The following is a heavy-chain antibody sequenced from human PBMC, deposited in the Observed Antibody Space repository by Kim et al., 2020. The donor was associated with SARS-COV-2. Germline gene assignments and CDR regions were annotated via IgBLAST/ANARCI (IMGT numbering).Heavy chain of an antibody. CDR3: ARVGSTVAAGSIDY. V-gene: IGHV3-11*01. D-gene: IGHD6-13*01. J-gene: IGHJ4*02. Sequence: AASENDRFTISRDNAKNSLSLQMNSLRAEDTAVYYCARVGSTVAAGSIDYWGQGTLVTVSS.